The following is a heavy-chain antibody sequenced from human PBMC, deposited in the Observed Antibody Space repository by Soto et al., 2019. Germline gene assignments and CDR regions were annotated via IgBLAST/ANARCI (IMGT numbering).Heavy chain of an antibody. D-gene: IGHD2-21*02. CDR2: IIPIFGTA. Sequence: QVQLVQSGAEVKKPGSSVKVSCKASGGTFSSYAISWVRQAPGQGLEWMGGIIPIFGTANYAQKFQGRVKINADESTSTTYIELSSLRSEDTAVYYCARVKDRGNSRVPYYYGMDFWGQGTTVTVSS. CDR3: ARVKDRGNSRVPYYYGMDF. V-gene: IGHV1-69*01. J-gene: IGHJ6*02. CDR1: GGTFSSYA.